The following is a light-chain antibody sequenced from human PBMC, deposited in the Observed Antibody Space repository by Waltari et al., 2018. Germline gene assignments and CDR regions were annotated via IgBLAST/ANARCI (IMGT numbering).Light chain of an antibody. CDR3: AAWDDSLSGRV. CDR2: RNN. CDR1: RSNIGSNY. J-gene: IGLJ3*02. V-gene: IGLV1-47*01. Sequence: QSVLTQPPSASGTPGQRVTISCSGSRSNIGSNYVYWYQQVPGTAPKLLIYRNNQRPSGVPDLSSGSKSGTSASLAISGLRSEDEVDYYCAAWDDSLSGRVFGGGTKVTVL.